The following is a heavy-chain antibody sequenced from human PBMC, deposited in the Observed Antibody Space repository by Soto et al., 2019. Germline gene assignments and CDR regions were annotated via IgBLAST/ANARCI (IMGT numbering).Heavy chain of an antibody. D-gene: IGHD6-13*01. CDR3: ARGWRYSSSWTPSSPPGY. Sequence: VKVSCKASGYTFTSYGISWVRQAPGQGLEWMGWISAYNGNTNYAQKLQGRVTMTTDTSTSTAYMELRSLRSDDTAVYYCARGWRYSSSWTPSSPPGYWGQGTLVTVST. V-gene: IGHV1-18*04. CDR2: ISAYNGNT. J-gene: IGHJ4*02. CDR1: GYTFTSYG.